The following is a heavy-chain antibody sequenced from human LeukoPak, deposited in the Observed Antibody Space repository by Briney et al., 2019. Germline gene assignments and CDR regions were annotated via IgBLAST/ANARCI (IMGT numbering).Heavy chain of an antibody. CDR3: AKDSSGWYLDDAMMSRYYYYGMDV. D-gene: IGHD6-19*01. Sequence: PGRSLRLSCAASGFTFDDYAMHWVRQAPGKGLEWVSGISWNSGSIGYADSVKGRFTISRDNAKNSLYLQMNSLRAEDTALYYCAKDSSGWYLDDAMMSRYYYYGMDVWGQGTTVTVSS. CDR1: GFTFDDYA. CDR2: ISWNSGSI. V-gene: IGHV3-9*01. J-gene: IGHJ6*02.